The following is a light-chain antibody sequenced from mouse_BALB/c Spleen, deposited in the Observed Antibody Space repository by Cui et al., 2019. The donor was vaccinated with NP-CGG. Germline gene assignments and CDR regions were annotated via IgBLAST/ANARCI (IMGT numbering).Light chain of an antibody. Sequence: QALVTQESALTTSPGVTVTLTCRSSTGAVTTSNYANWVQEKPDHLFTGLIGGTNNRAPGVPARFSGSLIGDKAALTITGAQTEDEAIYFCALWYSTHWVFGGGTKLTVL. CDR3: ALWYSTHWV. CDR1: TGAVTTSNY. V-gene: IGLV1*01. CDR2: GTN. J-gene: IGLJ1*01.